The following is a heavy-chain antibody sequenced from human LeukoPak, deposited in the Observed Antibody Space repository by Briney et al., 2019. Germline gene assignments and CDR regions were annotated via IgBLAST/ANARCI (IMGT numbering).Heavy chain of an antibody. CDR3: ARVSGIAVADDYYYYYGMDV. D-gene: IGHD6-19*01. Sequence: SQTLSLTCTVSGGSISSGGYYWSWIRQHPGKGLEWIGYIYYSGSTNYNPSLKSRVTISVDTSKNQFSLKLSSVTAADTAVYYCARVSGIAVADDYYYYYGMDVWGQGTTVTVSS. CDR1: GGSISSGGYY. J-gene: IGHJ6*02. V-gene: IGHV4-61*08. CDR2: IYYSGST.